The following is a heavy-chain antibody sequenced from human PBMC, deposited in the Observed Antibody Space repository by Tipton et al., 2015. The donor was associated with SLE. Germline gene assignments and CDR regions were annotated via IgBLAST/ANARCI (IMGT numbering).Heavy chain of an antibody. CDR3: ARDKLRFLY. CDR2: LSTSGRT. J-gene: IGHJ4*02. V-gene: IGHV4-61*02. D-gene: IGHD3-3*01. Sequence: TLSLTCTVSGGSISSGSYFWTWIRQPAGKGLEWIGRLSTSGRTNYIPSLKSRVTISGDTSKNQVFLSLNSVTAADTAVYYCARDKLRFLYWGPGTLVTVSS. CDR1: GGSISSGSYF.